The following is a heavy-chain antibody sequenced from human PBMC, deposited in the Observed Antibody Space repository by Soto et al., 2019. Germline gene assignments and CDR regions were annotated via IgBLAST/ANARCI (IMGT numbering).Heavy chain of an antibody. J-gene: IGHJ4*02. V-gene: IGHV1-18*01. CDR2: ISAYNGNT. Sequence: ASVKVSCKASGYTFTSYGISWVRQAPGQGLEWMGWISAYNGNTNYAQKLQGRVTMTTDTSTSTAYMELRSLRSDDTAVYYCARSLFAVGIVGATDFDYWGQGTLVTVSS. CDR1: GYTFTSYG. CDR3: ARSLFAVGIVGATDFDY. D-gene: IGHD1-26*01.